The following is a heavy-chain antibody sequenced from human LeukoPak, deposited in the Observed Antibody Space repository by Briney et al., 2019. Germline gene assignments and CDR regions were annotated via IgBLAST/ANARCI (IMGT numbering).Heavy chain of an antibody. CDR1: GYTFTSYG. CDR2: IIPIFGTA. V-gene: IGHV1-69*13. Sequence: SVKVSCKASGYTFTSYGISWVRQAPGQGLEWMGGIIPIFGTANYAQKFQGRVTITADESTSTAYMELSSLRSEDTAVYYCARDSITMVRGVIILTSPLDYWGQGTLVTVSS. D-gene: IGHD3-10*01. J-gene: IGHJ4*02. CDR3: ARDSITMVRGVIILTSPLDY.